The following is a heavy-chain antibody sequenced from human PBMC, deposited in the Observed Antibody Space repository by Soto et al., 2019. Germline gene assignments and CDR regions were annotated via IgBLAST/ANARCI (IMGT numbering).Heavy chain of an antibody. V-gene: IGHV3-23*01. CDR3: AKARESYGSYRPFDS. Sequence: RXSLGLWVAASGFTFINFAMCCVRQAPGKGLEWVSAISAGAVATNYADSVKGRFTISRDNSKNTLYLQMNSLRAEDTALYYCAKARESYGSYRPFDSWGQGTQATFS. J-gene: IGHJ4*02. CDR2: ISAGAVAT. CDR1: GFTFINFA. D-gene: IGHD3-10*01.